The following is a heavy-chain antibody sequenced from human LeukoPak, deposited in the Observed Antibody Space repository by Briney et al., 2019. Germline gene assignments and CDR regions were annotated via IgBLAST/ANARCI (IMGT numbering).Heavy chain of an antibody. CDR3: AREITMIVVVITTYGAFDI. J-gene: IGHJ3*02. CDR1: GGTFSSYA. D-gene: IGHD3-22*01. CDR2: IIPIFGTA. Sequence: GASVKVSCKASGGTFSSYAISWVRQAPGQGLEWMGGIIPIFGTANYAQKFQGRVTITADKSTSTAYMELSSLRSEDTAVYYCAREITMIVVVITTYGAFDIWGQGTMVTVSS. V-gene: IGHV1-69*06.